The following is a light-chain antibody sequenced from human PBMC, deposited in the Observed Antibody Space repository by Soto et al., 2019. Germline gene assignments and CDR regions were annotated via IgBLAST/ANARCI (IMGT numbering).Light chain of an antibody. V-gene: IGKV3-20*01. Sequence: EIVLTQSPGTLSLSPGERATLSCRASQSVTSYNLAWYQQKPGQAPRLLGFGPSNRATGIPGRFSGRGSGKDFTLSISRLEPEDFAVYSCQQYSSSPCTFGQGTKVEIK. J-gene: IGKJ1*01. CDR2: GPS. CDR3: QQYSSSPCT. CDR1: QSVTSYN.